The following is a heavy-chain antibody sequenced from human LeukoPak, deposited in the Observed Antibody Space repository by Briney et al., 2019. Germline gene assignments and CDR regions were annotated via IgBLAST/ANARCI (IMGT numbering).Heavy chain of an antibody. CDR2: ISADGSYT. CDR3: ATANSGPDI. D-gene: IGHD1-1*01. J-gene: IGHJ3*02. CDR1: GFTFSSYW. Sequence: GGSLRLSCAASGFTFSSYWMHWVRQAPGKGLVWVTRISADGSYTLYADSVKGRFTISRDDAKNTLYLQMNSLRAEDTAVYYCATANSGPDIWGQGTTVTVSS. V-gene: IGHV3-74*01.